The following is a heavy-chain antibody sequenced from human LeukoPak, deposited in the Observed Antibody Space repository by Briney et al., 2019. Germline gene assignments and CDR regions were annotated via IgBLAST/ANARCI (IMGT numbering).Heavy chain of an antibody. J-gene: IGHJ4*02. CDR3: ARGASGYYGSGSYTFDY. D-gene: IGHD3-10*01. V-gene: IGHV4-39*07. Sequence: SETLSLTCAVSGDSISTSNSYWGWIRRPPGKGLEWVGSIYYSGNTYYNPSLKSRVTISVDTSKNQFSLKLSSVTAADTAVYYCARGASGYYGSGSYTFDYWGQGTLVTVSS. CDR2: IYYSGNT. CDR1: GDSISTSNSY.